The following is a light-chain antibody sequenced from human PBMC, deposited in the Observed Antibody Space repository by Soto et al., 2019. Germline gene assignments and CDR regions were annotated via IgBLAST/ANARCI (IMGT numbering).Light chain of an antibody. CDR1: QSSSGW. CDR2: DAS. J-gene: IGKJ1*01. Sequence: IQMTQSPSTLSASVGDRVSITCRASQSSSGWLAWYQQKPGKAPKLLIYDASTLESGVPSRFSGSGSGTEFTLTISSLQPDDFATYYCQQRYSTPQTFGQGAKVDIK. V-gene: IGKV1-5*01. CDR3: QQRYSTPQT.